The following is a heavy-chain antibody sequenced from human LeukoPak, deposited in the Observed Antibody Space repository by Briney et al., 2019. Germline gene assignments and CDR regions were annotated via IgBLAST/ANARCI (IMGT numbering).Heavy chain of an antibody. Sequence: SETLSLTCTVSGGSISSSSYYWGWIRQPPGKGLEWIGSIYYSGSTYYNPSLKSRVTISVDTSKNQFSLKLSSVTAADTAVYYCARDLHYGDDRPDYWGEGTLVTASS. CDR2: IYYSGST. J-gene: IGHJ4*02. CDR1: GGSISSSSYY. V-gene: IGHV4-39*02. D-gene: IGHD4-17*01. CDR3: ARDLHYGDDRPDY.